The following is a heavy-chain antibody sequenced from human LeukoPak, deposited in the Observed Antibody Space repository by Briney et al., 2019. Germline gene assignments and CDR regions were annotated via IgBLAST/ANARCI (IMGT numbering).Heavy chain of an antibody. CDR3: ARGRLIAAAGTSFDY. J-gene: IGHJ4*02. Sequence: GSSVKVSCKASGGTFSSYAISWVRQAPGQGLEWMGGIIPIFGTANYAQKFQGRVTITADESTSTAYMELSSLRSEDTAVYHCARGRLIAAAGTSFDYWGQGTLVTVSS. V-gene: IGHV1-69*01. CDR1: GGTFSSYA. CDR2: IIPIFGTA. D-gene: IGHD6-13*01.